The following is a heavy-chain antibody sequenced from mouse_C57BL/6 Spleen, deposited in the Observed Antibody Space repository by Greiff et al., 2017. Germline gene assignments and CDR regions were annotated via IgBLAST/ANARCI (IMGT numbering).Heavy chain of an antibody. CDR2: IYPGSGST. D-gene: IGHD1-1*01. Sequence: QVQLQQPGAELVKPGASVQMSCKASGYTFTSYWITWVKQRPGQGLEWIGDIYPGSGSTNYNEKFKSKDTLTVDTSSSTAYMQLRSLTSEDSAVYYCARGDYYGILPAYWGQGTLVTVSA. CDR1: GYTFTSYW. V-gene: IGHV1-55*01. CDR3: ARGDYYGILPAY. J-gene: IGHJ3*01.